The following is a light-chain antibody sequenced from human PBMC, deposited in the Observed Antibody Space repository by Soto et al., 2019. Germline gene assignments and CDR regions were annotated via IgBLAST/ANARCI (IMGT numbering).Light chain of an antibody. CDR3: CSFAGSGTGV. CDR2: EVN. J-gene: IGLJ1*01. V-gene: IGLV2-23*02. Sequence: QSVLTQPASVSGSPGQSIAISCSGASSDIGSYNFVSWYQQHPGKAPKLMISEVNKRPSGISNRFSGSKSGNTASLTISGLQAEYEADYYCCSFAGSGTGVFGTGTKVTVL. CDR1: SSDIGSYNF.